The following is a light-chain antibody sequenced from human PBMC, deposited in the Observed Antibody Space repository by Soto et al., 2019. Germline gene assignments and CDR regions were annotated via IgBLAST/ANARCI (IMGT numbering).Light chain of an antibody. V-gene: IGKV1D-16*01. CDR2: AAS. CDR3: QQYNIYPLT. Sequence: DVQMTQSPSSLSASVGDRVTITCRASQDINSWLAWYQQKPGNAPKSLIYAASSLQTGVPSRFSGSASGTHFTLTISNLQPEGSATYYCQQYNIYPLTFGGGTKVEIK. CDR1: QDINSW. J-gene: IGKJ4*01.